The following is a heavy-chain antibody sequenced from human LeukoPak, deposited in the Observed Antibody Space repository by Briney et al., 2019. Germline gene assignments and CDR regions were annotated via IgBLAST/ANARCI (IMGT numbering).Heavy chain of an antibody. V-gene: IGHV4-4*07. Sequence: PSETLSLTCSVSGGSISTYYWTWIRQPAGKGLEWIGRIYTSGSTNYNPSLKSRVTMSVDTSKNQFSLKLSSVTAADTAVYYCARVSHNWFDPWGQGTLVTVSS. CDR2: IYTSGST. CDR3: ARVSHNWFDP. J-gene: IGHJ5*02. CDR1: GGSISTYY.